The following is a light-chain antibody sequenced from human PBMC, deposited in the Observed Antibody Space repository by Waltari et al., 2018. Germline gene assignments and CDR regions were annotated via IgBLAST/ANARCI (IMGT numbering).Light chain of an antibody. CDR3: QQANRYPMP. CDR1: HDISRW. J-gene: IGKJ4*01. V-gene: IGKV1-12*01. CDR2: EAS. Sequence: DIQMTQSPSFVSASVGDSVTITCRASHDISRWLAWFQQKPGKAPNLLIYEASYLQSGVSSRFSGSGCGTDFTLTISGLQPEDAATYYCQQANRYPMPFGGGTKVEIK.